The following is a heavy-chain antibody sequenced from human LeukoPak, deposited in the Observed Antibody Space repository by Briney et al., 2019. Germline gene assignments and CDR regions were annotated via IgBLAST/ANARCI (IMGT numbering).Heavy chain of an antibody. CDR2: ISYRGST. V-gene: IGHV4-59*01. Sequence: PSETLSLTCTVSGASISRYYWSWIRQPPGKALEWIGHISYRGSTNYNPSLNSRVTVSVDTSQSQFSLKLSSVTAADTAVYFCAGGIGYATSPADHLGQGTLVIVSS. CDR1: GASISRYY. CDR3: AGGIGYATSPADH. D-gene: IGHD6-13*01. J-gene: IGHJ5*02.